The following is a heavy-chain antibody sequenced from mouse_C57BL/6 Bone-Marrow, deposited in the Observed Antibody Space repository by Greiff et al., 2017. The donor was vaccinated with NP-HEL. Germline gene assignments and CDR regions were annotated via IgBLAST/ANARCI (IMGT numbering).Heavy chain of an antibody. Sequence: QVQLQQSGAELARPGASVKLSCKASGYTFTSYGISWVKQRTGQGLEWIGEIYPRSGNTYYNEKFKGKATLTADKSSSTAYMELRSLTSEDSAVYFCATPTVVASYWYFDVWGTGTTVTVSS. CDR3: ATPTVVASYWYFDV. V-gene: IGHV1-81*01. J-gene: IGHJ1*03. CDR2: IYPRSGNT. CDR1: GYTFTSYG. D-gene: IGHD1-1*01.